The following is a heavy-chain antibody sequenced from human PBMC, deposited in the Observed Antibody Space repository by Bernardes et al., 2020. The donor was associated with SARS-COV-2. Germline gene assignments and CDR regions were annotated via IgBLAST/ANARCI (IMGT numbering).Heavy chain of an antibody. J-gene: IGHJ3*02. CDR1: GGSISSYY. CDR3: ARHGMGQGGDAFDI. V-gene: IGHV4-59*08. Sequence: SETLSLTCTVSGGSISSYYWSWIRQPPGKGLEWIGYIYYSGSTNYNPSLKSRVTISVDTSKNQFSLKLSSVTAADTAVYYCARHGMGQGGDAFDIWGQGTMVTVSS. CDR2: IYYSGST. D-gene: IGHD1-26*01.